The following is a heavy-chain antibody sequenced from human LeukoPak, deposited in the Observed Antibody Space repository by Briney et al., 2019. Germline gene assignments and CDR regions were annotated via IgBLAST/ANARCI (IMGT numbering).Heavy chain of an antibody. V-gene: IGHV3-21*01. CDR2: ISSSSSYI. CDR1: GFTFSSYS. Sequence: GGSLRLSCAASGFTFSSYSMNWVRQAPGKGLEWVSSISSSSSYIYYAASVKGRFTISRDNAKNSLYLQMNSLRAEDTAVYYCARLGYCGGDCYSAFDYWGQGTLVTVSS. J-gene: IGHJ4*02. CDR3: ARLGYCGGDCYSAFDY. D-gene: IGHD2-21*02.